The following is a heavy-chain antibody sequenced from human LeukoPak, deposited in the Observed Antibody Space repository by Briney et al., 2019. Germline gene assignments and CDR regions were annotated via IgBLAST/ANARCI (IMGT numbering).Heavy chain of an antibody. V-gene: IGHV3-15*01. J-gene: IGHJ5*02. CDR1: GFTFSNAW. CDR3: TTDEWA. CDR2: IKSETDGGTT. D-gene: IGHD1-26*01. Sequence: PGGSLRLSCAASGFTFSNAWMSWVRQAPGKGLEGVGRIKSETDGGTTDYPTSVKGRFTISRDDSKNTLYLQMNSLKTEDTAVYYCTTDEWAWGQGTLVTVSS.